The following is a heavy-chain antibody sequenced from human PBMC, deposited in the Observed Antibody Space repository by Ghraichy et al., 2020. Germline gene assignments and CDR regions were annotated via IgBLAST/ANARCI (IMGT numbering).Heavy chain of an antibody. CDR3: ARGGGSSDY. CDR2: ISSSSSTI. D-gene: IGHD2-15*01. V-gene: IGHV3-48*01. Sequence: GSLRLSCAASGFTFSSYNMNWVRQAPGKGLEWVSYISSSSSTIYYADSVRGRFTISRDNAKNSLYLQMNSLRAEDTAVYYCARGGGSSDYWGQGTLVTVSS. CDR1: GFTFSSYN. J-gene: IGHJ4*02.